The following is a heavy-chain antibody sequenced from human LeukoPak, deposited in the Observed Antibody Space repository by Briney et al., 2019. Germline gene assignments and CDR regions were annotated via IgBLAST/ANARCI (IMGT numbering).Heavy chain of an antibody. V-gene: IGHV4-59*08. CDR1: GGSINNYY. D-gene: IGHD2-15*01. Sequence: SETLSLTCTVSGGSINNYYWSWIRQPPGKGLEWIGYIHYSGSTNYNPSLKNRVTMSVDTSKNQFSLNLTSVTAADTAVYYCARKGGTFDYWGQGTLVTVSS. J-gene: IGHJ4*02. CDR2: IHYSGST. CDR3: ARKGGTFDY.